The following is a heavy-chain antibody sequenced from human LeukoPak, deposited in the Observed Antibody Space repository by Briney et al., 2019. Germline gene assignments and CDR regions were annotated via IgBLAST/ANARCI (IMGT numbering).Heavy chain of an antibody. D-gene: IGHD4-11*01. CDR1: GFAFKTYA. CDR2: ISYDVVVK. V-gene: IGHV3-30-3*01. Sequence: GGSLRLSCAASGFAFKTYAIHCVRQAPGKGREWGTLISYDVVVKYYAGSLRVRLIIPRNNPKNTVNRHMTILRPEDPAVDYVESDSIPLAESNYHNHGLDVWGQGTTVSVSS. J-gene: IGHJ6*01. CDR3: ESDSIPLAESNYHNHGLDV.